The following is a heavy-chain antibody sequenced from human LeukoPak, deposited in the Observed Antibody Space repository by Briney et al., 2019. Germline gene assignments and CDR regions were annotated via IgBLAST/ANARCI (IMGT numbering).Heavy chain of an antibody. CDR2: FDPEDGET. Sequence: ASVKVSCKVSGYTLTELSMHWVRRAPGKGLEWMGGFDPEDGETIYAQKFQGRVTMTEETSTDTAYMELSSLRSEATAVYYCATAKYYYDSSGYYHFDYWGQGTLVTVSS. CDR1: GYTLTELS. J-gene: IGHJ4*02. CDR3: ATAKYYYDSSGYYHFDY. V-gene: IGHV1-24*01. D-gene: IGHD3-22*01.